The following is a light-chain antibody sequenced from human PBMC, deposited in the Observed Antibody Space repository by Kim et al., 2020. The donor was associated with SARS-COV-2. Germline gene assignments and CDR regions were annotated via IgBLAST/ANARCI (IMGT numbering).Light chain of an antibody. J-gene: IGLJ2*01. Sequence: LGQTVRITCQGDSLRSYYASWYQQKPGQAPVLVIYGKNNRPSGIPDRFSGSSSGNTASLTITGAQAEDEADYYCNPRDSSGNHHVVFGGGTQLTVL. V-gene: IGLV3-19*01. CDR3: NPRDSSGNHHVV. CDR2: GKN. CDR1: SLRSYY.